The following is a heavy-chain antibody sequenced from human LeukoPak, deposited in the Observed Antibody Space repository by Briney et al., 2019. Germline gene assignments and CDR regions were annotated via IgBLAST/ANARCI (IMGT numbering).Heavy chain of an antibody. Sequence: GGSLRLSCVASGFTFSDYSINWVRQAPGKGLEWVSSISGSGSHIYYADSLKGRFTISRDNAKNSVSLQMNSLRADDTAVYYCAKDPWGRSSFWGQGTLVIVSS. CDR2: ISGSGSHI. CDR1: GFTFSDYS. J-gene: IGHJ4*02. D-gene: IGHD6-6*01. V-gene: IGHV3-21*06. CDR3: AKDPWGRSSF.